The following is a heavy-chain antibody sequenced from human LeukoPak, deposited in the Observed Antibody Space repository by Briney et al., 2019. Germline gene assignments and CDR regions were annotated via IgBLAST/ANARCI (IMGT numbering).Heavy chain of an antibody. CDR2: IYHSGST. J-gene: IGHJ5*02. Sequence: PSETLSLTCAVSGGSISSGGYSWSWIRQPPGKGLEWIGYIYHSGSTYYNPSLKSRVTISVDRSKNQFSLKLSSVTAADTAVYYCARGVGTIFGVVIQPYNWFDPWGQGTLVTVSS. V-gene: IGHV4-30-2*01. D-gene: IGHD3-3*01. CDR3: ARGVGTIFGVVIQPYNWFDP. CDR1: GGSISSGGYS.